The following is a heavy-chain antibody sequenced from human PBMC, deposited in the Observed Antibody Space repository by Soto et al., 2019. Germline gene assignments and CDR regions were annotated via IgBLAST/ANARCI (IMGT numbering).Heavy chain of an antibody. Sequence: PGGSLRLTCAASGFTFSSYAMSWVRQAPGKGLEWVSAISGSGGSTYYADSVKGRFTISRDNSKNTLYLQMNSLRAEDTAVYYCTRLIDDILTGYDYWGQGTLVTVSS. CDR2: ISGSGGST. CDR1: GFTFSSYA. D-gene: IGHD3-9*01. J-gene: IGHJ4*02. V-gene: IGHV3-23*01. CDR3: TRLIDDILTGYDY.